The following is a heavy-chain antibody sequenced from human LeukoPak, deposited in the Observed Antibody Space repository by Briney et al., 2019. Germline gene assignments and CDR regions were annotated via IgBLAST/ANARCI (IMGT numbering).Heavy chain of an antibody. CDR2: ISADGGVT. Sequence: PGGSLRLSCAVSAFSFSSHPLSWVSMAPGRGPEWVSGISADGGVTDYADSVKGRFTISRDNSKNTLYLQMSSLTVDDTALYYCAKKKWEPSVHDAFDIGAQGTMVTVSS. D-gene: IGHD1-26*01. J-gene: IGHJ3*02. V-gene: IGHV3-23*01. CDR3: AKKKWEPSVHDAFDI. CDR1: AFSFSSHP.